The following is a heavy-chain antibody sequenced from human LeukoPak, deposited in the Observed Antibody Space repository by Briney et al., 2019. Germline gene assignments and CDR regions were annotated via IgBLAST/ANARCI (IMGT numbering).Heavy chain of an antibody. V-gene: IGHV3-30-3*01. Sequence: GGSLRLSCAASEFTVSGNYMSWVRQAPGKGLEWVALISYDGSDKLYTDSVKGRFTISRDNSKNTLHLQINTLRVEDTAVYYCARDLGVNSPGNYYGVDVWGQGTTVTVSS. CDR3: ARDLGVNSPGNYYGVDV. D-gene: IGHD4-23*01. CDR1: EFTVSGNY. J-gene: IGHJ6*02. CDR2: ISYDGSDK.